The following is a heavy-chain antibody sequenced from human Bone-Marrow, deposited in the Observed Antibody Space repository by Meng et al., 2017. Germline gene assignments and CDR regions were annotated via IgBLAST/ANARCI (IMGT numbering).Heavy chain of an antibody. CDR2: ISYDGSNK. D-gene: IGHD5-12*01. CDR1: GFTFSSYA. Sequence: LSLTCAASGFTFSSYAMHWVRQAPGKGLEWVAVISYDGSNKYYADSVKGRFTISRDNSKNTLYLQMNSLRAEDTAVYYCARVGFSHLYYFDYWGQGTLVTVSS. J-gene: IGHJ4*02. V-gene: IGHV3-30*04. CDR3: ARVGFSHLYYFDY.